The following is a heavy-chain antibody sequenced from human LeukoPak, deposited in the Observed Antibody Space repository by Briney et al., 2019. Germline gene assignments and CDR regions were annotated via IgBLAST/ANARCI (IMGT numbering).Heavy chain of an antibody. V-gene: IGHV4-34*01. CDR2: INHSGST. CDR1: GGSFSGYY. J-gene: IGHJ6*03. D-gene: IGHD6-19*01. CDR3: ATSYSSGWYAGYYYYMDV. Sequence: SETLSLTCAVYGGSFSGYYWSWIRQPPGKGLEWIGEINHSGSTNYNPSLKSRVTISVDTSKNQFSLELSSVTAADTAVYYCATSYSSGWYAGYYYYMDVWGKGTTVTVSS.